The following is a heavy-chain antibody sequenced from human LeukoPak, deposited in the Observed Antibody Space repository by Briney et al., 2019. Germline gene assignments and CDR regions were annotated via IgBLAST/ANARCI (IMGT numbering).Heavy chain of an antibody. CDR1: GGSISSYY. CDR3: AIRRGDI. CDR2: IYYSGRT. Sequence: SETLSLTCTVSGGSISSYYWSWIRQPPGKGLEWIGYIYYSGRTNYNPSLKSRVTISVDTSKNQFSLKLSSVTAADTAVYYCAIRRGDIWGQGTMVTVSS. J-gene: IGHJ3*02. V-gene: IGHV4-59*08.